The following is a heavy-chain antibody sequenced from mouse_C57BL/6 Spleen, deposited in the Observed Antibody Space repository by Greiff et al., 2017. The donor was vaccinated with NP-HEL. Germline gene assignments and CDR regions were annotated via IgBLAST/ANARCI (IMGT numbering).Heavy chain of an antibody. D-gene: IGHD3-2*02. CDR2: IYPGSGST. V-gene: IGHV1-55*01. CDR3: ARSGDYDVMDY. CDR1: GYTFTSYW. J-gene: IGHJ4*01. Sequence: VQLQQSGAELVKPGASVKMSCKASGYTFTSYWITWVKQRPGQGLEWIGDIYPGSGSTNYNEKFKSKATLTVDTSSSTAYMQLSSLTSEDSAVYYCARSGDYDVMDYWGQGTSVTVSS.